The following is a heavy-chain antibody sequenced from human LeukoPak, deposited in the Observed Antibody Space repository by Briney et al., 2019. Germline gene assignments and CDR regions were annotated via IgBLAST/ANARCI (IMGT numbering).Heavy chain of an antibody. CDR3: APGPCSSTSCYAAEGY. Sequence: GGSLRLSCAASGFTFSDYAMSWVRQAPGKGLEWVSGISGSGGSTYYADSVKGRFTISRDNSKNTLYLQMNSLRAEDTAVYYCAPGPCSSTSCYAAEGYWGQGTLVTVSS. J-gene: IGHJ4*02. V-gene: IGHV3-23*01. D-gene: IGHD2-2*01. CDR2: ISGSGGST. CDR1: GFTFSDYA.